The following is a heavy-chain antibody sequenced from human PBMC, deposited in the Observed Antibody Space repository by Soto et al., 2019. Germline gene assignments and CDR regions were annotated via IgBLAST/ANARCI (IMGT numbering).Heavy chain of an antibody. J-gene: IGHJ3*02. V-gene: IGHV3-23*01. D-gene: IGHD3-22*01. Sequence: XGSLRLSCAASGFTXSSYAMNWVRQAPGKGLEWVSAISSTGGHTFYADSVKGRFTSSRDNSKSTLYLQMNSLRPEDTAIYYCAKYYYDSSDSRGASDIWGQGTMVTVSS. CDR2: ISSTGGHT. CDR1: GFTXSSYA. CDR3: AKYYYDSSDSRGASDI.